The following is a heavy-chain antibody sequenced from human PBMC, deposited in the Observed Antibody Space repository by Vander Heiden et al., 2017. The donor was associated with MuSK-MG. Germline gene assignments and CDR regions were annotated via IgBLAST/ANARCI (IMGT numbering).Heavy chain of an antibody. J-gene: IGHJ2*01. CDR1: GGSISSYY. Sequence: QVQLQESGPGLVKPSATLSLTRTVSGGSISSYYWSGIRQPPGKGLEWIGYIYYSGSTNYNPSLKSRVTISVDTSKNQFSLKLSSVTAADTAVYYCARDTWYFDLWGRGTLVTVSS. V-gene: IGHV4-59*01. CDR3: ARDTWYFDL. CDR2: IYYSGST.